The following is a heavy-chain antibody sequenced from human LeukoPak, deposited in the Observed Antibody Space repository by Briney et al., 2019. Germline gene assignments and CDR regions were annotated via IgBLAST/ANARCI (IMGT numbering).Heavy chain of an antibody. V-gene: IGHV3-30*02. D-gene: IGHD1-26*01. Sequence: GGSLRLSCAASGFTFSSYSMNWVRQAPGKGLEWVAFIRFDDTSKFYADSVKGRFTIFRDNSKNMLSLQMNSLRVEDTAVYYCAKDLKVGATYYYYMDVWGKGTTVSVSS. CDR2: IRFDDTSK. CDR1: GFTFSSYS. J-gene: IGHJ6*03. CDR3: AKDLKVGATYYYYMDV.